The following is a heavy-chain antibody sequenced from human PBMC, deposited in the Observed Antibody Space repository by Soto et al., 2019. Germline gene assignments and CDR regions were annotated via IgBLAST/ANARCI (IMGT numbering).Heavy chain of an antibody. J-gene: IGHJ6*02. D-gene: IGHD2-8*01. CDR3: ARDLGYCTNGVCYTDLKYYYYGMDV. Sequence: EASVKVSCKASGFTFTGYYMYWVRQAPGQGLEWMGWINPNSGGTNYAQKFQGWVTMTRDTSISTAYMELSRLRSDDTAVYYCARDLGYCTNGVCYTDLKYYYYGMDVWGQGTTVTVSS. V-gene: IGHV1-2*04. CDR2: INPNSGGT. CDR1: GFTFTGYY.